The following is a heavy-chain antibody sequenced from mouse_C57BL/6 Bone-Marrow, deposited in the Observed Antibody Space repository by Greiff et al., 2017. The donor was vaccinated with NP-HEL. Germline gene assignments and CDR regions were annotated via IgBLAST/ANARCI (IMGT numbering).Heavy chain of an antibody. CDR2: ISYSGST. CDR1: GYSITSDY. D-gene: IGHD1-1*01. J-gene: IGHJ4*01. Sequence: EVQLKESGPGLAKPSQTLSLTCSVTGYSITSDYWNWIRKFPGNKLEYMGYISYSGSTYYNPSLKSRISITRDTSKNQYYLQLNSVTTEDTATYYCARSPLYGSSYCYAMDYWGQGTSVTVSS. V-gene: IGHV3-8*01. CDR3: ARSPLYGSSYCYAMDY.